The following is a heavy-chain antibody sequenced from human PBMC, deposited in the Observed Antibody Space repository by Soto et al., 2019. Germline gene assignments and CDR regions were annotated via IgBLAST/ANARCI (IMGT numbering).Heavy chain of an antibody. CDR3: ARDRQWLVPYFDY. J-gene: IGHJ4*02. CDR1: GFTFSSYS. CDR2: ISSSSSYI. D-gene: IGHD6-19*01. Sequence: EVQLVESGGGLVKPGGSLRLSCAASGFTFSSYSMNWVRQAPGKGLEWVSSISSSSSYIYYADSVKGRFTISRDNAKNALYRTMNSLRAEDTAVYYCARDRQWLVPYFDYWGQGTLVTVSS. V-gene: IGHV3-21*01.